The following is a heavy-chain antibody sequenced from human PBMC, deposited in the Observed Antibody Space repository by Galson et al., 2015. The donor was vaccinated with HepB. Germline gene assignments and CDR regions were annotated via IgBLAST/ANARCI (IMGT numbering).Heavy chain of an antibody. D-gene: IGHD3-22*01. CDR1: GFTFSSYS. J-gene: IGHJ4*02. V-gene: IGHV3-21*01. CDR3: ASGSGGMIVSWR. Sequence: SLRVSCVASGFTFSSYSMNWVRQAPGKGLEWVSSISSSSSYIYYADSVKGRFTISRDNAKNSLYLQMNSLRAEDTAVYYCASGSGGMIVSWRWGQGTLVTVSS. CDR2: ISSSSSYI.